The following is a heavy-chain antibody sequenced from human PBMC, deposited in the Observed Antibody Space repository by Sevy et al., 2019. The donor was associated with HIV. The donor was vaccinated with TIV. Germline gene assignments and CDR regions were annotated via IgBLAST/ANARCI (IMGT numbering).Heavy chain of an antibody. CDR2: ISPYDGDT. CDR1: GYNFNIYT. CDR3: TRDTWELLTGIAYYYSGMDV. Sequence: ASVKVSCQSSGYNFNIYTIHWVRQARGQGIEWVGRISPYDGDTDYAHNFHGRVSLTMDTSTSTAYLGLTSLRSDDTAVYFCTRDTWELLTGIAYYYSGMDVSGQRTSVTVSS. D-gene: IGHD1-26*01. V-gene: IGHV1-18*01. J-gene: IGHJ6*02.